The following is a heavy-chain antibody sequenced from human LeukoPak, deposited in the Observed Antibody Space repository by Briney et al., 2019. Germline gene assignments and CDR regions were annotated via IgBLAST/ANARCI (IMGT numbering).Heavy chain of an antibody. CDR2: IKSKTDGGTT. CDR3: TARRGFLEWLFFDY. D-gene: IGHD3-3*01. V-gene: IGHV3-15*01. J-gene: IGHJ4*02. Sequence: GGSLRLSCAASGFTFSNAWMSWVRQAPGKGLEWVGRIKSKTDGGTTDYAAPVKGRFTISRDDSTNTMYLQMNSLKTEHTAVYYCTARRGFLEWLFFDYWGREPWSPSPQ. CDR1: GFTFSNAW.